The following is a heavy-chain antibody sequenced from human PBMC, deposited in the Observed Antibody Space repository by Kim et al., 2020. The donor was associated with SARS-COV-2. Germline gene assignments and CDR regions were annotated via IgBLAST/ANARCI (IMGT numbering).Heavy chain of an antibody. Sequence: SETLSLTCTVSGGSISSGGYYWSWIRQHPGKGLEWIGYIYYSGSTYYNPSLKSRVTISVDTSKNQFSLKLSSVTAADTAVYYCARYAMVRGANYYYYGMDVWGQGTTVTVSS. V-gene: IGHV4-31*03. D-gene: IGHD3-10*01. CDR1: GGSISSGGYY. CDR3: ARYAMVRGANYYYYGMDV. CDR2: IYYSGST. J-gene: IGHJ6*02.